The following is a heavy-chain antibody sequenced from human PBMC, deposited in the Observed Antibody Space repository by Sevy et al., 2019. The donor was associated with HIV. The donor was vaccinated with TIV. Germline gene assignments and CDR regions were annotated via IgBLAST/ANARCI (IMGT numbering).Heavy chain of an antibody. CDR1: GRSMTGYY. CDR3: ARAPPYYDILTGRGYCDY. D-gene: IGHD3-9*01. Sequence: SETLSLTCTVSGRSMTGYYWTWIRQPPGKGLEWIGYIYYSGSTNYNPSLKSRVTISVDTSKNQFSLKLSSVTAADTAVYYCARAPPYYDILTGRGYCDYWGQGTLVTVSS. V-gene: IGHV4-59*01. J-gene: IGHJ4*02. CDR2: IYYSGST.